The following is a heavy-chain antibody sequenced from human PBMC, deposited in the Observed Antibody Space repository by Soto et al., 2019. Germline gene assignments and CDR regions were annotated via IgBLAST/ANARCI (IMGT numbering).Heavy chain of an antibody. D-gene: IGHD2-21*01. J-gene: IGHJ5*01. CDR3: ARDPSREIVVLIPNWFDS. Sequence: GGSLRLSCAASGFAFSSYSMHWVRQAPGKGLEWLAIISFDGSNKYYADFVKGRFTVSRDNSKNTLYLQMTSLKPEDTAVYYCARDPSREIVVLIPNWFDSWGQGTLVTVSS. CDR1: GFAFSSYS. CDR2: ISFDGSNK. V-gene: IGHV3-30-3*01.